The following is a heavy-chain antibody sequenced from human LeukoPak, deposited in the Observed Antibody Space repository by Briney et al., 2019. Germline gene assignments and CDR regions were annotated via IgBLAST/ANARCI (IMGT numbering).Heavy chain of an antibody. J-gene: IGHJ4*02. CDR3: AKDREIVAAAGTIDY. Sequence: PGGSLRLSCAASGITFSRFAMSWVHQAPGKGLEWVSGISDSGGSPYYADSVKGRFTISRDNSKNTLYLQMNGLRAEDTAVYYCAKDREIVAAAGTIDYWGQGTLVTVSS. CDR1: GITFSRFA. V-gene: IGHV3-23*01. D-gene: IGHD6-13*01. CDR2: ISDSGGSP.